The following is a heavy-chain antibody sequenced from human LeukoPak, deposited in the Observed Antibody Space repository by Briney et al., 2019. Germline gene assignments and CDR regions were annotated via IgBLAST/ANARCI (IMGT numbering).Heavy chain of an antibody. V-gene: IGHV3-23*01. CDR1: GFTFSTYA. Sequence: TGGSLRLSCAASGFTFSTYAMSWVRQAPGKGLEWVSTISGSGGSTYYADSVKGRFTISRNNSKNTLYLQMNSLRAEDTAVYYCAKDNGRYFDWLGFDYWGQGTLVTVSS. CDR2: ISGSGGST. CDR3: AKDNGRYFDWLGFDY. D-gene: IGHD3-9*01. J-gene: IGHJ4*02.